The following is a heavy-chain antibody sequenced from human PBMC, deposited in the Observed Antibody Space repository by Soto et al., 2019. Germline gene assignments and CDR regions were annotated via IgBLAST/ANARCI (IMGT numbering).Heavy chain of an antibody. CDR2: ISWNTGSI. J-gene: IGHJ6*02. CDR1: GFTFDDYA. Sequence: EVQLVESGGGLVQPGRSLRLSCAVSGFTFDDYAIHWVRQAPGKGLEWVSGISWNTGSIGYADSVEGRFNIASDKAKNVLYLQMNSLRPEDTALYYCAKDTQAGTTFGMDVWGQGTTVTVSS. V-gene: IGHV3-9*01. CDR3: AKDTQAGTTFGMDV. D-gene: IGHD1-1*01.